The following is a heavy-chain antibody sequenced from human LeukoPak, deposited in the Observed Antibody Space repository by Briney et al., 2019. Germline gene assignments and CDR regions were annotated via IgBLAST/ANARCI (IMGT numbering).Heavy chain of an antibody. CDR1: GYTFTGYY. V-gene: IGHV1-2*02. Sequence: GASVKVSCKASGYTFTGYYMHWVRQAPGQGLEWMGWINPNSGGTNYAQKFQGRVTMTGDTSISIAYMELSRLRSDDTAVYYCARDGRNYYDSSGYSCWAYWGQGTLVTVSS. CDR2: INPNSGGT. CDR3: ARDGRNYYDSSGYSCWAY. D-gene: IGHD3-22*01. J-gene: IGHJ4*02.